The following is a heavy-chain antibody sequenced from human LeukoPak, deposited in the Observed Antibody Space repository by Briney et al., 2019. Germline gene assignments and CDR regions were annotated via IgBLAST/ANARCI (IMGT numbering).Heavy chain of an antibody. V-gene: IGHV4-59*01. CDR1: GGSMSDYY. Sequence: SETLSLTCHVSGGSMSDYYWNWIRQSPGKVLEWLGYVYFSGVTRYNPSLTSRLTISVDTSKTQFSLRVSFVTAADTAVYYCAKTNGKYGVNWYFDVWGRGTLVTVSS. CDR3: AKTNGKYGVNWYFDV. D-gene: IGHD1-14*01. J-gene: IGHJ2*01. CDR2: VYFSGVT.